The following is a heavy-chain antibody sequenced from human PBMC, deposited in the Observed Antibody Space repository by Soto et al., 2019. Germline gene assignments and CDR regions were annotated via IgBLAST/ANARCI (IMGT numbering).Heavy chain of an antibody. D-gene: IGHD3-3*01. CDR2: IIPVFSAT. CDR3: ASSAFFGVIALTSKTLFEP. Sequence: QVQLVQSGAEVRKPGSSVRVSCKASGGTFNSYALSWVRQAPGQGLEWMGGIIPVFSATHYAQSFEGRVTISANESTMTVYLDFRSLKSEATAVQFCASSAFFGVIALTSKTLFEPWGHVTQVIV. J-gene: IGHJ5*02. CDR1: GGTFNSYA. V-gene: IGHV1-69*01.